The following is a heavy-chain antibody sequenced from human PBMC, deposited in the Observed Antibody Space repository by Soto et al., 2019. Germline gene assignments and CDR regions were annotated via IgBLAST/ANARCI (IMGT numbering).Heavy chain of an antibody. J-gene: IGHJ4*02. CDR2: INAGNGNT. D-gene: IGHD6-13*01. CDR3: ARGIAPYYFDS. Sequence: GASGKVSCKASGYTFTGYAMHWVRQAPGQRLEWMGWINAGNGNTKYSQKFQGRVTITRDTSASTAYMELSSLRSEDTAVYYCARGIAPYYFDSWGQETLVTVSS. V-gene: IGHV1-3*01. CDR1: GYTFTGYA.